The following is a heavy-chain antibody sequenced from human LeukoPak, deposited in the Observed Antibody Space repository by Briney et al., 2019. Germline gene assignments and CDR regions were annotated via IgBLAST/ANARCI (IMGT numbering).Heavy chain of an antibody. V-gene: IGHV4-30-4*01. D-gene: IGHD1-26*01. CDR1: GGSISSGDYY. J-gene: IGHJ4*02. CDR2: IYYSGST. CDR3: ARERSGSYSGSDY. Sequence: SETLSLTCTVSGGSISSGDYYWSWIRQPPGKGLEWIGYIYYSGSTYYNPSLKSRITISVDTSKNQFSLKLSSVTAADTAVYYCARERSGSYSGSDYWGQGTLVTVSS.